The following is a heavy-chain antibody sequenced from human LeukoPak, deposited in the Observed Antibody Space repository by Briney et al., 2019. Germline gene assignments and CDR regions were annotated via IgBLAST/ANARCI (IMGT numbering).Heavy chain of an antibody. CDR1: GFTFSSYS. J-gene: IGHJ3*02. Sequence: QSGGSLRLSCAASGFTFSSYSMNWVRQAPGKGLEWVSYISSSSSTIYYADSVKGRFTISRDNSKNTLHLQMNSLRAEDTAVYYCARDPLVIVGSESAFDIWGQGTMVTVSS. CDR2: ISSSSSTI. CDR3: ARDPLVIVGSESAFDI. V-gene: IGHV3-48*01. D-gene: IGHD1-26*01.